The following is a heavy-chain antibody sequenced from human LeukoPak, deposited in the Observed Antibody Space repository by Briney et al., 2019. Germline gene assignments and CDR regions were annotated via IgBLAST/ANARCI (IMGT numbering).Heavy chain of an antibody. CDR2: INPNSGGT. D-gene: IGHD5-12*01. Sequence: APVKVSCKVSGYTFTGHYMHWVRQAPGQGLEWMGWINPNSGGTNYAQKFQGRVTMTRDTSISTAYMELSRLRSDDTAVYYCARPLRGRTGHGAFDIWGQGTMVTVSS. CDR1: GYTFTGHY. J-gene: IGHJ3*02. CDR3: ARPLRGRTGHGAFDI. V-gene: IGHV1-2*02.